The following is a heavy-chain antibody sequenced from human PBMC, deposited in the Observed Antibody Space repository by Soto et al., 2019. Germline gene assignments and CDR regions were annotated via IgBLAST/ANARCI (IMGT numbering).Heavy chain of an antibody. V-gene: IGHV1-18*01. J-gene: IGHJ6*02. CDR2: ISAYNGNT. CDR3: ARDLLEPHYYYYYGMDV. CDR1: GYTFTSYG. Sequence: GASVKVSCKASGYTFTSYGISWVRQAPGQGLEWMGWISAYNGNTNYAQKLQGRVTMTTDTSTSTAYMELRSLRSDDTAVYYCARDLLEPHYYYYYGMDVWGQGTTVTVS. D-gene: IGHD1-1*01.